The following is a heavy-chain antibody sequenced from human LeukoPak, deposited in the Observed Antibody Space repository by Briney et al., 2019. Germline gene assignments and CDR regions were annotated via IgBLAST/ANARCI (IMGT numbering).Heavy chain of an antibody. CDR1: GFTFSSYA. Sequence: GGSLRLSCAASGFTFSSYAMSWVRQAPGKGLEWVSAISGSGGSTYYADSVKGRFTIFRDNSKNTLYLQMNSLRAEDTAVYYCAKDRPLKPIFGVIIEAFDIWGQGTMVTVSS. V-gene: IGHV3-23*01. D-gene: IGHD3-3*02. J-gene: IGHJ3*02. CDR3: AKDRPLKPIFGVIIEAFDI. CDR2: ISGSGGST.